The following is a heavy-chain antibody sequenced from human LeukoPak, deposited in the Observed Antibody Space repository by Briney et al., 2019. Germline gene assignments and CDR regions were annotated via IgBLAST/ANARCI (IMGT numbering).Heavy chain of an antibody. J-gene: IGHJ5*02. CDR3: ARDTVTAAGTSGWSDP. CDR2: IYYSGST. D-gene: IGHD6-13*01. CDR1: GGSISSGGYY. V-gene: IGHV4-31*03. Sequence: SETLSLTCTVSGGSISSGGYYWSWIRQHPGKGLEWIGYIYYSGSTYYNPSLKSRVTISVDTSKNQFSLKLSSVTAADTAVYYCARDTVTAAGTSGWSDPWGQGTLVTVSS.